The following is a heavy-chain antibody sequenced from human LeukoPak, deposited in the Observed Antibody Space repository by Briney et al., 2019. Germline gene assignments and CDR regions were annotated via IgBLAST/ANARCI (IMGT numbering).Heavy chain of an antibody. J-gene: IGHJ4*02. V-gene: IGHV3-23*01. CDR1: GFTFSSYA. CDR2: ISGSGGST. CDR3: AKGPPIAVAGTAGGY. Sequence: DPGGSLRLSCAASGFTFSSYAMSWVRQAPGKGLEWVSAISGSGGSTYYADSVKGRFTISRDNSKNTLYLQMNSLRAEDMAVYYCAKGPPIAVAGTAGGYWGQGTLVTVSS. D-gene: IGHD6-19*01.